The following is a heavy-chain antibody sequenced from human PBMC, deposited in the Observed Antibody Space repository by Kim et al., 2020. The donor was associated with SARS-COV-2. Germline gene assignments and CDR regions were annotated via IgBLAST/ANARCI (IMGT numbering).Heavy chain of an antibody. CDR3: ARDWPGNLYFDY. V-gene: IGHV1-46*01. Sequence: YGPKFHGRVTMTKDTSTSTVYLDLSSLNSEDTAVYYGARDWPGNLYFDYWGQGTPVTVSS. J-gene: IGHJ4*02. D-gene: IGHD1-1*01.